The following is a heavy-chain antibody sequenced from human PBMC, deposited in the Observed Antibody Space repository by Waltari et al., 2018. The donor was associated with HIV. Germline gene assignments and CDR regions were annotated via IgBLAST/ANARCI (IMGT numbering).Heavy chain of an antibody. V-gene: IGHV4-34*01. Sequence: QVQLQQWGAGLLKPSETLSLTCAVYGESFSGYYGSWLRQPPGKGLEWIGEIKQSGSTKYNPSLKSRVSISVDTSKKQFSLKLYSVTAADTAVYYCARKEVGATLKNAFDIWGPGTLVTASS. CDR1: GESFSGYY. CDR2: IKQSGST. CDR3: ARKEVGATLKNAFDI. D-gene: IGHD1-26*01. J-gene: IGHJ3*02.